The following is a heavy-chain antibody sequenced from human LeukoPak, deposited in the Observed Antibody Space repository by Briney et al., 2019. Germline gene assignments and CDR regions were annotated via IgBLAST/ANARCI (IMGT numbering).Heavy chain of an antibody. Sequence: PGGSLRLSCAASGFTFSSYSMNWVRQAPGKGREWVSSISSSSSYIYYADSVKGRFTISRDNAKTSLYLQMNSLRAEDTAVYYCARGVDTAMVPNYWGQGTLVTVSS. V-gene: IGHV3-21*01. J-gene: IGHJ4*02. CDR2: ISSSSSYI. CDR1: GFTFSSYS. D-gene: IGHD5-18*01. CDR3: ARGVDTAMVPNY.